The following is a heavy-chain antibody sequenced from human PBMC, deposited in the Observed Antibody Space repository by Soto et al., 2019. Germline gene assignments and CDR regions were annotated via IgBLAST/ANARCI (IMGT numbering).Heavy chain of an antibody. V-gene: IGHV4-31*03. D-gene: IGHD1-26*01. Sequence: QVQLQESGPGLVKPSQTLSLTCSVSGGSISSGAYYWSCIRQDPEKGLGWIGFIYYSGSTYYNPSLKSRVTISVDTSKNQFSLKLSSVTAADTAVYYCVSHESGQRRFDPWGQGTLVTVSS. CDR1: GGSISSGAYY. CDR3: VSHESGQRRFDP. J-gene: IGHJ5*02. CDR2: IYYSGST.